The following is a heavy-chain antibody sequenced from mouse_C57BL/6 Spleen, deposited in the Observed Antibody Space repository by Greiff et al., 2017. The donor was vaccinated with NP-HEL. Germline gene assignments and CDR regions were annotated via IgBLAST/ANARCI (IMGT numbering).Heavy chain of an antibody. CDR2: IDPSDSYT. CDR1: GYTFTSYW. D-gene: IGHD2-4*01. Sequence: QVQLQQPGAELVMPGASVKLSCKASGYTFTSYWMHWVKQRPGQGLEWIGEIDPSDSYTNYNQKFKGKSTLTVDKSSSTAYMQLSSLTSEDSAVYYCARTLRLRRGWYFDVWGTGTTVTVSS. J-gene: IGHJ1*03. V-gene: IGHV1-69*01. CDR3: ARTLRLRRGWYFDV.